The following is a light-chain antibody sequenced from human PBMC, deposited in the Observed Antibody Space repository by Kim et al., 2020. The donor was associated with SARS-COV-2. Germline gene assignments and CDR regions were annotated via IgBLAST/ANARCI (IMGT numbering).Light chain of an antibody. CDR2: EVS. CDR3: SSYTSSSTYI. Sequence: QSALTQPPSVSGSPGQSVTISCSGTSSDVGNYNRVSWFQQPPGTAPKLMIYEVSNRPSGVPDRFSGSKSDNTASLTISGLQAEDEADYYCSSYTSSSTYIFGGGTQLTVL. J-gene: IGLJ2*01. CDR1: SSDVGNYNR. V-gene: IGLV2-18*02.